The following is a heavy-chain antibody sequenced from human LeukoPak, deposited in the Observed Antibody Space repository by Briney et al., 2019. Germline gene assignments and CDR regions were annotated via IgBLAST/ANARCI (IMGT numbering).Heavy chain of an antibody. V-gene: IGHV3-74*01. CDR1: EFTLSNHW. J-gene: IGHJ4*02. Sequence: PGGSLRLSCTAAEFTLSNHWMHWVRQGPGKGLAWVSNINGDGSETTYADSVRGRFTISRDKGRNMMFLQMNSLRAEDTAVYFCARGGEYSYGYFDYWGQGIPVTVSS. D-gene: IGHD5-18*01. CDR3: ARGGEYSYGYFDY. CDR2: INGDGSET.